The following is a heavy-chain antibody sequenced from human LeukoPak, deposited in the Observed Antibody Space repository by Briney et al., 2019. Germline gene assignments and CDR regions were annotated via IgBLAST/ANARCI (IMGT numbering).Heavy chain of an antibody. CDR3: ARARYLTEIDY. Sequence: GRSLRLSCAASGFTFSSYDMHWVRQATGKGLEWVSAIGTAGDTYYPGSVKGRFTISRENAKNSLYLQMNSLRAGDTAVYYCARARYLTEIDYWGQGTLVTVSS. CDR1: GFTFSSYD. V-gene: IGHV3-13*01. CDR2: IGTAGDT. J-gene: IGHJ4*02. D-gene: IGHD3-9*01.